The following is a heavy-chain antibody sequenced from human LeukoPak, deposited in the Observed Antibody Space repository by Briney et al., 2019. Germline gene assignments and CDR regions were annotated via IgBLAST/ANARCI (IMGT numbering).Heavy chain of an antibody. CDR1: GGTFSSYA. D-gene: IGHD4-17*01. J-gene: IGHJ4*02. CDR2: ISGSGGST. V-gene: IGHV3-23*01. CDR3: AKTLVTVSEDYFDY. Sequence: GASVKVSCKASGGTFSSYAMSWVRQAPGKGLEWVSGISGSGGSTNYADSVKGRFTISRDNSKNTLYLQMNSLRAEDTAVYYCAKTLVTVSEDYFDYWGQGTLVTVSS.